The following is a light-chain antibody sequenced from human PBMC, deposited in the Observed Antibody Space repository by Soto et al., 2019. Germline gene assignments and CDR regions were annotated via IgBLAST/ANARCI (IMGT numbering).Light chain of an antibody. CDR2: LEGTGSY. Sequence: QPVLTQSSSASASLGSSVKLTCTLSSGHSSYIIAWHQQQPGKAPRYLMKLEGTGSYNKGSGVPDRFSGSSSGADRYLTISNLQSEDEADYYCETWGSNTPHVFGTGTKLTVL. J-gene: IGLJ1*01. CDR1: SGHSSYI. CDR3: ETWGSNTPHV. V-gene: IGLV4-60*03.